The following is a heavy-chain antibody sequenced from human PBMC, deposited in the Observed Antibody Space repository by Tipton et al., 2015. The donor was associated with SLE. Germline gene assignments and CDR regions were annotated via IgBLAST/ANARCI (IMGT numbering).Heavy chain of an antibody. CDR2: IGIAGDT. D-gene: IGHD3-10*01. CDR1: GFTLSTYD. CDR3: AREKGITNNWYFDL. J-gene: IGHJ2*01. V-gene: IGHV3-13*01. Sequence: SLRLSCAASGFTLSTYDMHWVRQGTGKGLEWVSVIGIAGDTYYPDSVKGRFTISRENGKNSLHLQMNRLRAGDTAVYYCAREKGITNNWYFDLWGRGTLVTVSS.